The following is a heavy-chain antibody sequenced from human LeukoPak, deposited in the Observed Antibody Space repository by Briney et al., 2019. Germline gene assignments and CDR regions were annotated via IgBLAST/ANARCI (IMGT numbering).Heavy chain of an antibody. CDR3: ARGPYGDLNWYFDL. CDR1: GFTFSSYS. Sequence: PGGSLRLSCAASGFTFSSYSMNWVRQAPGKGLEWVSSISSSSSYIYHADSVKGRFTISRDNAKNSLYLQMNSLRAEDTAVYYCARGPYGDLNWYFDLWGRGTLVTVSS. J-gene: IGHJ2*01. V-gene: IGHV3-21*01. CDR2: ISSSSSYI. D-gene: IGHD4-17*01.